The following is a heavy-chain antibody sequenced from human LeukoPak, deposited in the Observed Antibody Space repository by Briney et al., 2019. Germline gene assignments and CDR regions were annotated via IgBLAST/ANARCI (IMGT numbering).Heavy chain of an antibody. J-gene: IGHJ4*02. CDR1: GFTFNNYA. D-gene: IGHD3-10*01. CDR3: AKTYYSSGSYYHFEY. Sequence: PGGSLRLSCAASGFTFNNYAMTWVRQAPGKGLEWVSTISDSGGSTYNADSVKGRFTISRDNSKNTLYLQMISLRVEDTAVYYCAKTYYSSGSYYHFEYWGQGTRVTVSS. V-gene: IGHV3-23*01. CDR2: ISDSGGST.